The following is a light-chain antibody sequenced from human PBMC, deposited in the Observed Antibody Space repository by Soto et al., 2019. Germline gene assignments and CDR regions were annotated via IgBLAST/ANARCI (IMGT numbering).Light chain of an antibody. CDR2: GNS. J-gene: IGLJ1*01. CDR3: QSYDSSLSGYV. V-gene: IGLV1-40*01. Sequence: QSVLTQPPSVSGAPGQMVTISCTGSSSNIGAGYDVHWYQQLPGTAPTLLISGNSNRPSGVPDRLSGSKSGTSASLAITGLRAEDEADYFCQSYDSSLSGYVFGTGTKVTVL. CDR1: SSNIGAGYD.